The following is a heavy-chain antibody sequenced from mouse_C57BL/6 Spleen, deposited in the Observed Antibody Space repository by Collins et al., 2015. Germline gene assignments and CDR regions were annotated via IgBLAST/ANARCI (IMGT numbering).Heavy chain of an antibody. CDR2: IHPNSGST. CDR3: ARSYGNYLYAMDY. V-gene: IGHV1-64*01. CDR1: GYTFTSYW. J-gene: IGHJ4*01. D-gene: IGHD2-1*01. Sequence: QVQLQQPGAELVKPGASVKLSRKASGYTFTSYWMHWVKQRPGQGLEWIGMIHPNSGSTNYNEKFKSKATLTVDKSSSTAYMQLSSLTSEDSAVYYCARSYGNYLYAMDYWGQGTSVTVSS.